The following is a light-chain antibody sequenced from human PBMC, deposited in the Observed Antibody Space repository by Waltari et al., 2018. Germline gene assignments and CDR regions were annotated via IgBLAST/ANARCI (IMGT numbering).Light chain of an antibody. V-gene: IGKV2-30*02. Sequence: DVVMTQSPLSLHITPGQPASISCRSSQSLVHSNGNTYLSWYQQKPGQSPRRLIYEVSNQDSGVPDRFSGSGAGTDFTLKISRVEAEDVGVYYCGQGTHVPYSFGQGTKVEIK. J-gene: IGKJ2*03. CDR3: GQGTHVPYS. CDR1: QSLVHSNGNTY. CDR2: EVS.